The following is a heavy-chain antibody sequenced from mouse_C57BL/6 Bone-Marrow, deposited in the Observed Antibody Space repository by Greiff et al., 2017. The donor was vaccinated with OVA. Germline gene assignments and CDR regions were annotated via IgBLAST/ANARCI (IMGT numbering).Heavy chain of an antibody. J-gene: IGHJ4*01. CDR2: IYPGDGDT. CDR1: GYAFSSSW. V-gene: IGHV1-82*01. D-gene: IGHD1-1*01. CDR3: ASPLFIDEDAMDY. Sequence: QVQLKQSGPELVKPGASVKISCKASGYAFSSSWMNWVKQRPGKGLEWIGRIYPGDGDTNYNGKFKGKATLTADKSSSTAYMQLSSLTSEDSAVYFCASPLFIDEDAMDYWGQGTSVTVSS.